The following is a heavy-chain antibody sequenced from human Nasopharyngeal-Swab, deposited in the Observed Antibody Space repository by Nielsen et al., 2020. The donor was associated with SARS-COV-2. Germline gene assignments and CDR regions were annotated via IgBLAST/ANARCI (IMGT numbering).Heavy chain of an antibody. Sequence: SETLSLTCTVSGGSISSGGYYWSWIRQHPGKGLEWIGYIYYSGSTYYNPSLKSRVTISVDTSKNQFSLKLSSVTAADTAVYYCATIDSNWNYANFDYWGQGTLVTVSS. V-gene: IGHV4-31*03. J-gene: IGHJ4*02. CDR1: GGSISSGGYY. CDR3: ATIDSNWNYANFDY. D-gene: IGHD1-7*01. CDR2: IYYSGST.